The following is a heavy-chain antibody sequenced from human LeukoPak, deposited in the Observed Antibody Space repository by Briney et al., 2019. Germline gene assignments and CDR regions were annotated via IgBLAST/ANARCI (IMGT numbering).Heavy chain of an antibody. Sequence: SETLSLTCTVSGGSISSSSYYWGWIRQPPGKGLEWIGSIYYSGSTYYNPSLKSRVTISVDTSKNQFSLKLSSVTAADTAVYYCARNLYSSSSDYWDQGTLVTVSS. J-gene: IGHJ4*02. D-gene: IGHD6-6*01. V-gene: IGHV4-39*07. CDR3: ARNLYSSSSDY. CDR2: IYYSGST. CDR1: GGSISSSSYY.